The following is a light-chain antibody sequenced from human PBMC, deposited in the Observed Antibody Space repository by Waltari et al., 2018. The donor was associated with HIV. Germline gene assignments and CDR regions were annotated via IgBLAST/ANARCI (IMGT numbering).Light chain of an antibody. J-gene: IGLJ3*02. CDR1: EFGDKY. Sequence: SYEVTQPPLVAVSPGQTASLTCSGYEFGDKYPRWYQKKPGQSPLLVIYQDNKRPSGIPERFSGSSSGHTATLTISGTLPMDEADYYCQAWGSSTSGVFGTGTKLTVL. CDR3: QAWGSSTSGV. V-gene: IGLV3-1*01. CDR2: QDN.